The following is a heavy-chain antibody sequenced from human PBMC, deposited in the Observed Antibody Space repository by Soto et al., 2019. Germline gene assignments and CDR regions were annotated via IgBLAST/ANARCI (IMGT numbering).Heavy chain of an antibody. Sequence: GGSLRLSCAASGFTFSSYSMNWVRQAPGKGLEWVSSISSSSSYIYYADSVKGRFTISRDNAKNSLYLQMNSLRAEDMAVYYCARVFGYCSGGSCYSAYYYYMDVWGKGTTVTVSS. V-gene: IGHV3-21*01. CDR2: ISSSSSYI. J-gene: IGHJ6*03. D-gene: IGHD2-15*01. CDR3: ARVFGYCSGGSCYSAYYYYMDV. CDR1: GFTFSSYS.